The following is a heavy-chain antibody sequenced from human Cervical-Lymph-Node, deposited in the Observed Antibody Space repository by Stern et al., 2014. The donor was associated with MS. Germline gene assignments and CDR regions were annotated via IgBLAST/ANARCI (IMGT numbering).Heavy chain of an antibody. J-gene: IGHJ6*02. Sequence: VQLLESGGGVVQPGRSLRLSCAASGFSFSTYAMHWVRQAPGKGLEWVALISYDGTNTYYADSVKGRFTISRDNSKNTLYLQMNSLRSDDTALYYCAKDKRSGNYPLGAMDVWGQGTTVTVSS. V-gene: IGHV3-30*18. D-gene: IGHD1-26*01. CDR3: AKDKRSGNYPLGAMDV. CDR2: ISYDGTNT. CDR1: GFSFSTYA.